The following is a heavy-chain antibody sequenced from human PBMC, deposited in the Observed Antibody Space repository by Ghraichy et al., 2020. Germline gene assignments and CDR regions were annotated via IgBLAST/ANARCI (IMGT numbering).Heavy chain of an antibody. V-gene: IGHV3-23*01. D-gene: IGHD2-15*01. J-gene: IGHJ4*02. CDR2: ISGSGGST. CDR1: GFTFSSYA. CDR3: AKGDRDCSGGSCYYPY. Sequence: LSLTCAASGFTFSSYAMSWVRQAPGKGLEWVSAISGSGGSTYYADSVKGRFTISRDNSKNTLYLQMNSLRAEDTAVYYCAKGDRDCSGGSCYYPYWGQGTLVTVSS.